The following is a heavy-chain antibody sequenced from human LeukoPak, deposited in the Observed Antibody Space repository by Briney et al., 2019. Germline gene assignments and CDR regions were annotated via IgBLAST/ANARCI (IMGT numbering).Heavy chain of an antibody. CDR1: GGSFSGYY. CDR2: INHSGST. Sequence: SETLSLTCAVYGGSFSGYYWSWIRQPPGKGLEWIGEINHSGSTNYNPSLKSRVTISVDTSKNQFSLKLSSVTAADTAVYYCARGMGFDPWGQGTLVTVSS. J-gene: IGHJ5*02. CDR3: ARGMGFDP. V-gene: IGHV4-34*01.